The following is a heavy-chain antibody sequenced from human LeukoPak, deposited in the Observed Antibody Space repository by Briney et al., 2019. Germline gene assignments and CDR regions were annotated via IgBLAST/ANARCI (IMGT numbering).Heavy chain of an antibody. D-gene: IGHD6-13*01. CDR3: ARGYSSSWSIFDY. V-gene: IGHV3-21*01. J-gene: IGHJ4*02. CDR1: GFTFSSYS. Sequence: GGSLRLSCAASGFTFSSYSMNWVRQAPGKGLEWVSSISSSSSYIYYADSVKGRFTISRDNAKNSLYLQMNSLRAEDTAVYYCARGYSSSWSIFDYWDQGTLVTVSS. CDR2: ISSSSSYI.